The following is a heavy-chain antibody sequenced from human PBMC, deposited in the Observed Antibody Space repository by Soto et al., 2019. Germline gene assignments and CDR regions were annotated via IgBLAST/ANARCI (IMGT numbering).Heavy chain of an antibody. CDR2: ISGNGGRT. D-gene: IGHD6-19*01. CDR3: AKDNRWLVPTYFDY. J-gene: IGHJ4*02. Sequence: EVQLLESGGGLVQPGGSLRLSCAASGFTFSSYAMNWVRQAPGKGLEWVSVISGNGGRTDYADSVKGRFTISRDNFKNTLYLQMNSLRVEDTAVYYWAKDNRWLVPTYFDYWGQGTLVTVSS. V-gene: IGHV3-23*01. CDR1: GFTFSSYA.